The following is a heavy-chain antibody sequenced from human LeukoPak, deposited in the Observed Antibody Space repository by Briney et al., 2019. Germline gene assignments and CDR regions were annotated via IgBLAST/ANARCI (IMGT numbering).Heavy chain of an antibody. CDR2: ISGSGGST. J-gene: IGHJ4*02. Sequence: GGSLRLSCAASGFTFSSYAMSWVRQAPGKGLEWVSAISGSGGSTYHADSVKGRFTISRDNSKNTLYLQMNRLRAEDTSVYYCAKGSLSSGYYADYWGQGTLVTASS. CDR3: AKGSLSSGYYADY. V-gene: IGHV3-23*01. CDR1: GFTFSSYA. D-gene: IGHD3-22*01.